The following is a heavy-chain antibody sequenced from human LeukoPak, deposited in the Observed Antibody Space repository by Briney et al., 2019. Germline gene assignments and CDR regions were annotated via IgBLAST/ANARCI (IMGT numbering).Heavy chain of an antibody. J-gene: IGHJ5*02. V-gene: IGHV1-18*01. Sequence: ASVKVSCKASGYIFSNYGISWVRQAPGQGLEWMGWISGYNGKTNYAQKFQGRITMTTDTSTSTAYMELSSLRSEDTAVYYCARGEVLWFGEFHNWFDPWGQGTLVTVSS. CDR2: ISGYNGKT. CDR1: GYIFSNYG. D-gene: IGHD3-10*01. CDR3: ARGEVLWFGEFHNWFDP.